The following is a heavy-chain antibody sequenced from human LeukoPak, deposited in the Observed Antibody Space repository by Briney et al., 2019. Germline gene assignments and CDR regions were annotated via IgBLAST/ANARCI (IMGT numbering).Heavy chain of an antibody. V-gene: IGHV1-69*04. J-gene: IGHJ5*02. CDR3: ARDLYYDFWSGYYSPQGNWFDP. CDR2: IIPILGIA. D-gene: IGHD3-3*01. Sequence: GASVKVSCKASGGTFSSYAISWVRQAPGQGLEWMGRIIPILGIANYAQKFQGRVTITADKSTSTAYMELSRLRSDDTAVYYCARDLYYDFWSGYYSPQGNWFDPWGQGTLVTVSS. CDR1: GGTFSSYA.